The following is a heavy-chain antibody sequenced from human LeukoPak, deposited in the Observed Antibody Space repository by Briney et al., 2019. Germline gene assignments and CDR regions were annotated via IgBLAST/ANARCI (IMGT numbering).Heavy chain of an antibody. D-gene: IGHD3-22*01. CDR2: IYYSGST. Sequence: SQTLSLTCTVSGGSISSGGYYWSWIRQPPGKGLEWIGYIYYSGSTYYNPSLKSRVTISVDTSKNQFSLKLSSVTAADTAVYYCARTGAYYYDSSGPFDYWGQGTLVTVSS. CDR1: GGSISSGGYY. V-gene: IGHV4-30-4*08. CDR3: ARTGAYYYDSSGPFDY. J-gene: IGHJ4*02.